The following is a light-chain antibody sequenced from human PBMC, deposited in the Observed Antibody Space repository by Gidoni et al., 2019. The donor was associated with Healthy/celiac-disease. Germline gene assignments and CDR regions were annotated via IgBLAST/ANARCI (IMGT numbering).Light chain of an antibody. V-gene: IGKV1-39*01. J-gene: IGKJ1*01. CDR2: AAS. CDR3: QQSYSTPPWT. Sequence: IQMTPSPSSLSASVGERVTITCRASQSISSYLNWYQQKPGKAPKLLIYAASSLKSGVPSRFRGSGSGTDFTLTISSLQPEDFETDYCQQSYSTPPWTFGQGTKVEIK. CDR1: QSISSY.